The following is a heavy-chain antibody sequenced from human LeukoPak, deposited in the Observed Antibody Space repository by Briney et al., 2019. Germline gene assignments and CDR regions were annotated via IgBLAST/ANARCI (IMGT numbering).Heavy chain of an antibody. D-gene: IGHD6-6*01. CDR2: IYSCGST. CDR3: ASQASRAARHPFFDY. CDR1: GFTVSSSY. V-gene: IGHV3-53*01. Sequence: GGSLRLSCAASGFTVSSSYMSWVRQAPGKGLEWVSVIYSCGSTDYADSVKGRFTISRDNSKNTLYLQMNSLRAEDTAVYYCASQASRAARHPFFDYWGQGTLVTVSS. J-gene: IGHJ4*02.